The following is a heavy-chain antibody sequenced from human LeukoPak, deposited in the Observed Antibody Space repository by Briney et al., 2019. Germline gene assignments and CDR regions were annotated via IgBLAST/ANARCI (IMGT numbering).Heavy chain of an antibody. J-gene: IGHJ4*02. CDR3: ARGRLVVVVAATSDLEPHYYFDY. V-gene: IGHV1-8*02. CDR1: GGTFSSYA. D-gene: IGHD2-15*01. CDR2: MNPNSGNT. Sequence: ASVKVSCKASGGTFSSYAISWVRQATGQGLEWMGWMNPNSGNTGYAQKFQGRVTMTRNTSISTAYMELSSLRSEDTAVYYCARGRLVVVVAATSDLEPHYYFDYWGQGTLVTVSS.